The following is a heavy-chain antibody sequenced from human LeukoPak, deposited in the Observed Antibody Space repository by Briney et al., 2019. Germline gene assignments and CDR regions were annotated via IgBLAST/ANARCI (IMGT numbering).Heavy chain of an antibody. CDR2: IYWNDDK. CDR3: AHRKKYYDILT. V-gene: IGHV2-5*01. J-gene: IGHJ4*02. D-gene: IGHD3-9*01. Sequence: ESGPTLVKPTQTLTLTCTFSGFSLSTSGVGVGWIRQPPGKALEWLALIYWNDDKRCSPSLKSRLTITKDTSKNQVVLTMTNMDPVDTATYYCAHRKKYYDILTWGQGTLVTVSS. CDR1: GFSLSTSGVG.